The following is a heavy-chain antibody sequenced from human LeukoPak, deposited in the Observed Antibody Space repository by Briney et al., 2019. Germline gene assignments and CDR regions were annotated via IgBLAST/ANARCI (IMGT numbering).Heavy chain of an antibody. V-gene: IGHV3-74*01. CDR3: ARDRGKWDYYDSSGYHFDTLGY. CDR1: GFTFSDSW. CDR2: INSDGSIT. J-gene: IGHJ4*02. D-gene: IGHD3-22*01. Sequence: PGGSLRLSCAVSGFTFSDSWMHWVRQAPGKGLVWVSRINSDGSITAYADSVKGRFTISRDNAKNTLYLQMNSLRAEDTAVYYCARDRGKWDYYDSSGYHFDTLGYWGQGTLVTASS.